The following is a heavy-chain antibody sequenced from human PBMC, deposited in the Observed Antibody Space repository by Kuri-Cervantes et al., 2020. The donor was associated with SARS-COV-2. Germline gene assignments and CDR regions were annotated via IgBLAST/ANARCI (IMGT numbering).Heavy chain of an antibody. Sequence: GGFLRPSCAASRFSFSSYTLHWVRQAPGKGLECVAVISYDGSNKYYADTVKGRYTISRDNSKNTLYLQMNSLRAEDTAVYYCAIVNYDILTGAYYYYYRDVWGKGTTVTVSS. D-gene: IGHD3-9*01. CDR3: AIVNYDILTGAYYYYYRDV. CDR2: ISYDGSNK. CDR1: RFSFSSYT. V-gene: IGHV3-30-3*01. J-gene: IGHJ6*03.